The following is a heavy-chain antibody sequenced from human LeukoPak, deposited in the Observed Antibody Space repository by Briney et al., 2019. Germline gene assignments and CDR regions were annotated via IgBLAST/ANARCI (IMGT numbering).Heavy chain of an antibody. J-gene: IGHJ6*03. V-gene: IGHV4-38-2*02. D-gene: IGHD2-21*01. CDR1: GYSISSGYY. Sequence: PSETLSLTCTVSGYSISSGYYWGWIRQPPGKGLEWIGSIYHSGSTYYNPSLKSRVTISVDTSKNQFSLKLSSVTAADTAVYYCARDCGYYYYYMDVWGKGTTVTVSS. CDR2: IYHSGST. CDR3: ARDCGYYYYYMDV.